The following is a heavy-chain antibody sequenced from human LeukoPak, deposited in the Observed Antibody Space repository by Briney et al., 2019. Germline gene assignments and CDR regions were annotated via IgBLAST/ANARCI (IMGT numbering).Heavy chain of an antibody. D-gene: IGHD2-15*01. CDR3: ARRDLLEYCSGGSCYDSSDAFDI. CDR1: GYTFTSYG. V-gene: IGHV1-18*01. Sequence: ASVKVSCKASGYTFTSYGISWVRQAPGQGLEWMGWISAYNGNTNYAQKLQGRVTMTTDTSTSTAYMELRSLRSDDTAVYYCARRDLLEYCSGGSCYDSSDAFDIWGQGTMVTVSS. J-gene: IGHJ3*02. CDR2: ISAYNGNT.